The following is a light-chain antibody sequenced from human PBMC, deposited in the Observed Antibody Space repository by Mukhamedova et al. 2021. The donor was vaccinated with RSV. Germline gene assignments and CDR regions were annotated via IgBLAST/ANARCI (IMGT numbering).Light chain of an antibody. J-gene: IGKJ4*01. Sequence: WYQRRVHGKVPKLLIYQASTLQSGVPSRFSGSGSGTDFTLTISSLQPEDVATYYCQKYNNVRALTFGGGTKIEIK. CDR2: QAS. CDR3: QKYNNVRALT. V-gene: IGKV1-27*01.